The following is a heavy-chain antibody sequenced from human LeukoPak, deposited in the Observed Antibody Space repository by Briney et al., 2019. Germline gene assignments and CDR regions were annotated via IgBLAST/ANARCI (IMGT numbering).Heavy chain of an antibody. V-gene: IGHV3-23*01. CDR3: AKEGPIPATRDQISNWFDP. CDR2: ISGSGGST. Sequence: GGSLRLSCAASGFTFSSYAMSWVRQAPGKGLEWVSAISGSGGSTFYADSAKGRFTISRDNPKNMLHLQMNSLRAEDTAVYYCAKEGPIPATRDQISNWFDPWGQGTLVTVSS. J-gene: IGHJ5*02. CDR1: GFTFSSYA. D-gene: IGHD1-7*01.